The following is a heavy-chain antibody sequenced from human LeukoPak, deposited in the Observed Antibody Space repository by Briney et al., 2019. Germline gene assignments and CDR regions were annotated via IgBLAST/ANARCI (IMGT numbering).Heavy chain of an antibody. J-gene: IGHJ6*02. CDR3: ARDGLFQRAVITPSGQFYYGMDV. Sequence: GGSLRLSCAASGFSVSDNYMSWVRQAPGKGLEWVSRIYRGGSTYFADSVKGRFTISRDNSKNTLYLQMNSLRDEDTAVYYCARDGLFQRAVITPSGQFYYGMDVWGQGTTVTVSS. D-gene: IGHD4-23*01. CDR2: IYRGGST. CDR1: GFSVSDNY. V-gene: IGHV3-53*01.